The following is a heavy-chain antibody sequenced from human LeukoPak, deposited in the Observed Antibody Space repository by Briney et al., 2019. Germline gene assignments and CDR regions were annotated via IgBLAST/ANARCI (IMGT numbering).Heavy chain of an antibody. J-gene: IGHJ4*02. CDR1: GFTFDDYA. CDR2: ISWDGGSA. D-gene: IGHD4-11*01. CDR3: AKDESYSNYFLDY. V-gene: IGHV3-43D*03. Sequence: PGGSLRLSCAASGFTFDDYAMHWVRQAPGKGLEWVSLISWDGGSAYYADSVKGRFTISRDNSKNSLYLQMNSLRAEDTALYYCAKDESYSNYFLDYWGQGTLVTVSS.